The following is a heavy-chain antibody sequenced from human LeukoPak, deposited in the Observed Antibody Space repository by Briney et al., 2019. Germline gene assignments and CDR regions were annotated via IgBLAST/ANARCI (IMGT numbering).Heavy chain of an antibody. Sequence: GESLKISCKGSGYSFTSYWIGWVRQMPGKGLEWIGIIYLIDSDTRYSPSFEGQVTISADKSISTAYLQWSSLKASDTAMYYCARQGSSNNWFDPWGQGTLVTVSS. CDR3: ARQGSSNNWFDP. CDR1: GYSFTSYW. J-gene: IGHJ5*02. V-gene: IGHV5-51*01. CDR2: IYLIDSDT. D-gene: IGHD6-13*01.